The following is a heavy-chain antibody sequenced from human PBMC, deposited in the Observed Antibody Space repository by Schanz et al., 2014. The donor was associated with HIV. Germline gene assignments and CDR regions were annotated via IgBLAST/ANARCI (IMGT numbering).Heavy chain of an antibody. J-gene: IGHJ4*02. CDR3: ARESGSGSYSCPDY. CDR1: GFTFSSNG. Sequence: QVQLVESGGGVVQPGRSLRLSCSASGFTFSSNGMHWVRQAPGKGLEWVAIISYDGSNKDYADSVKGRFTISRDNSKNTVYLQMNSLRVEDTAVYYCARESGSGSYSCPDYWGQGILVTVSS. D-gene: IGHD3-10*01. CDR2: ISYDGSNK. V-gene: IGHV3-33*08.